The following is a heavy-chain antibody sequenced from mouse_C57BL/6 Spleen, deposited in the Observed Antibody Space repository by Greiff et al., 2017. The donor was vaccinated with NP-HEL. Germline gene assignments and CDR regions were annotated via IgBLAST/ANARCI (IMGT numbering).Heavy chain of an antibody. J-gene: IGHJ3*01. Sequence: QVQLQQPGAELVGPGTSVKLSCKASGYTFTSYWMHWVKQRPGQGLEWIGVIDPSDSYTNYNQKFKGKATLTVDTSSSTAYMQLSSLTSEDSAVYYCARSLITTDFAYWGQGTLVTVSA. CDR3: ARSLITTDFAY. V-gene: IGHV1-59*01. CDR2: IDPSDSYT. CDR1: GYTFTSYW. D-gene: IGHD1-1*01.